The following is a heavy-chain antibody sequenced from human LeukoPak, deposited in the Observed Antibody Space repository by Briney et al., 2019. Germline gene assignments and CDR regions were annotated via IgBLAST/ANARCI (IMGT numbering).Heavy chain of an antibody. CDR3: ARDWVVPAAPTYNWFDP. D-gene: IGHD2-2*01. Sequence: GGSLRLSCAASGFTFSSYEMNWVRQAPGKGLEWVSYISSSGSTIYYADSVKGRFTISRDNAKNSLYLQMNSLRAEDTAVYYCARDWVVPAAPTYNWFDPWGQGTLVTVSS. CDR1: GFTFSSYE. J-gene: IGHJ5*02. V-gene: IGHV3-48*03. CDR2: ISSSGSTI.